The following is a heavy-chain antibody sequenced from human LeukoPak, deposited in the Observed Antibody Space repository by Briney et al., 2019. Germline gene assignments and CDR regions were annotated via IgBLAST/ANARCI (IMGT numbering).Heavy chain of an antibody. V-gene: IGHV1-2*02. Sequence: ASVKVSCKASGYSFTGYYMHWVRQAPGQGLEWMGWINPNSGGATYAQKFQGRVTMTRDTSISTAYLELSRLRSDDTAVYYCARDKTLYDFWSGYYLDYWGQGTLVTVSS. CDR2: INPNSGGA. D-gene: IGHD3-3*01. CDR1: GYSFTGYY. J-gene: IGHJ4*02. CDR3: ARDKTLYDFWSGYYLDY.